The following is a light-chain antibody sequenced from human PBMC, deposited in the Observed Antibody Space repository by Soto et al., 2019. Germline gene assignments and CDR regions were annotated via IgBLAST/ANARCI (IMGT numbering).Light chain of an antibody. CDR1: PSISSW. CDR2: DAS. CDR3: QQYNSYSLT. J-gene: IGKJ4*01. Sequence: DIPMTQSPSTLSASVGARVTITCRASPSISSWLAWYQQKPGQAPKLLIYDASSLESGVPSRFSGSGSGTEFTLTISSLQPDDFATYYCQQYNSYSLTFGGGTKVEIK. V-gene: IGKV1-5*01.